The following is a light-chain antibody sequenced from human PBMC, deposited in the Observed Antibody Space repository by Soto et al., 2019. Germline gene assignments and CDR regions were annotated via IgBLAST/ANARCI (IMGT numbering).Light chain of an antibody. CDR2: KAS. J-gene: IGKJ4*01. V-gene: IGKV1-5*03. CDR3: QQYHSYSLT. Sequence: DIQMTQSPSTLSASVGDRVTITFRASQSISSWLAWYRQKPGKAPKLLNYKASSLEAGVQSRFSGSGYGKDFTLTISSLQPDDFATYYCQQYHSYSLTFGGGTKVDIK. CDR1: QSISSW.